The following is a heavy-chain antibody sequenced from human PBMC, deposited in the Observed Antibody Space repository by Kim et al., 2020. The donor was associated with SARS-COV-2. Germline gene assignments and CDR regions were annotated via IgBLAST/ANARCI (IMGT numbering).Heavy chain of an antibody. J-gene: IGHJ4*02. Sequence: ESVKGRFTVSRDASKVTVFLQMNSLRPEDTAMYFWARDRTGTSGGGLDYWGQGTLVTVSS. D-gene: IGHD1-1*01. V-gene: IGHV3-30*07. CDR3: ARDRTGTSGGGLDY.